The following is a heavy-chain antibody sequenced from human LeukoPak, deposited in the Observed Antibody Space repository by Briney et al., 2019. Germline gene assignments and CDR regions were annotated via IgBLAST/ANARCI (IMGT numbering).Heavy chain of an antibody. CDR2: ITSGRDYI. CDR3: ARELAVVGRQEAAAFDI. CDR1: GFTFSTSN. V-gene: IGHV3-21*01. Sequence: GGSLRLSCAASGFTFSTSNMNWVRQAPGKGLEWVSSITSGRDYISYADSVRGRFTMSRANAKNSLYLQLNSLRAEDTAVYYCARELAVVGRQEAAAFDIWGQGTMVTVSS. J-gene: IGHJ3*02. D-gene: IGHD6-13*01.